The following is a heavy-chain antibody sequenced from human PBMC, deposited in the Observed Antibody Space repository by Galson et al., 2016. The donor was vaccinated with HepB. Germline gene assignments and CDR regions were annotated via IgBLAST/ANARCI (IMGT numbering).Heavy chain of an antibody. CDR3: ARLGRRNIFGAVTPYSLDY. J-gene: IGHJ4*02. CDR2: IDPSDSYI. CDR1: GYSFTTYW. D-gene: IGHD3-3*02. Sequence: QSGAEVKKPGESLRISCEGSGYSFTTYWISWVRRMPGKGLEWMGRIDPSDSYINYSPSFRGHVTISANKSINTAYLQWSSLEASDTAIFYCARLGRRNIFGAVTPYSLDYWGLGTPVPVSA. V-gene: IGHV5-10-1*01.